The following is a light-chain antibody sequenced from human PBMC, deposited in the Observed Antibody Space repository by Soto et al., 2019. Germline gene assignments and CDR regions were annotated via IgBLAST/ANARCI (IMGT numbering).Light chain of an antibody. V-gene: IGKV1-5*01. J-gene: IGKJ1*01. Sequence: GERVTSTCRASQGVSNWLAWYQQKPGKAPTLLIYDVSSLESGVPSRFSGSGSGTEFVLTISSLQPDDFATYYCQQYDSYSWTFDQGTKVEMK. CDR2: DVS. CDR1: QGVSNW. CDR3: QQYDSYSWT.